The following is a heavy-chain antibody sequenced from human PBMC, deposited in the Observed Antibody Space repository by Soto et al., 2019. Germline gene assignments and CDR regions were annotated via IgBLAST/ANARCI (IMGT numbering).Heavy chain of an antibody. CDR3: ARGDPTYYYDSSGYYPGLFDY. CDR2: IIPIFGTA. V-gene: IGHV1-69*13. J-gene: IGHJ4*02. D-gene: IGHD3-22*01. Sequence: SVKVSCKASGGTFSSYAISWVRQAPGQGLEWMGGIIPIFGTANYAQKFQGRVTITADESTSTAYMELSSLRSEDTAVYYCARGDPTYYYDSSGYYPGLFDYWGQGTLVTVSS. CDR1: GGTFSSYA.